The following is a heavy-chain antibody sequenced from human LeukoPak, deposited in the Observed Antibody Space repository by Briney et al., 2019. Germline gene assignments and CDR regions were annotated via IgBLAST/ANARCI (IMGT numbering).Heavy chain of an antibody. CDR2: MSGSSGYI. J-gene: IGHJ4*02. CDR3: ARYGYGFDY. Sequence: GGSLRLSCAASGFTFSTYAMSWVRQAPGKGLEWVSAMSGSSGYIYYADSVKGRFTISRDNAKNSLYLQMNSLRAEDTAVYYCARYGYGFDYWGQGTLVTVSS. V-gene: IGHV3-21*01. D-gene: IGHD5-18*01. CDR1: GFTFSTYA.